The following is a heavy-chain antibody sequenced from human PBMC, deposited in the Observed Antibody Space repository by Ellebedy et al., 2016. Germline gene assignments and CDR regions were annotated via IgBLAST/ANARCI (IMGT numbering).Heavy chain of an antibody. J-gene: IGHJ4*02. CDR1: GYTFTSYG. CDR2: ISAYNGNT. D-gene: IGHD6-13*01. CDR3: ARGPIAAAASEWDY. V-gene: IGHV1-18*01. Sequence: ASVKVSXXASGYTFTSYGISWVRQAPGQGLEWMGWISAYNGNTNYAQKLQGRVTMTTDTSTSTAYMELRSLRSDDTAVYYCARGPIAAAASEWDYWGQGTLVTVSS.